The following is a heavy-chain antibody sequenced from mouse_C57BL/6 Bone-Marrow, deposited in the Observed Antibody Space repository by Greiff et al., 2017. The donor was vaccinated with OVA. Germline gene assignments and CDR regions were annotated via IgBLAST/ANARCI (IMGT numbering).Heavy chain of an antibody. CDR3: ARDGVYYGSRVSPY. V-gene: IGHV1-81*01. D-gene: IGHD1-1*01. CDR2: IYPRSGNT. CDR1: GYTFTSYG. Sequence: QVQLQQSGAELARPGASVKLSCKASGYTFTSYGISWVKQRTGQGLEWIGEIYPRSGNTYYNEKFKGKATLTADKSSSTAYMELRSLTSEDSAVYFCARDGVYYGSRVSPYWGRGTTLTVSS. J-gene: IGHJ2*01.